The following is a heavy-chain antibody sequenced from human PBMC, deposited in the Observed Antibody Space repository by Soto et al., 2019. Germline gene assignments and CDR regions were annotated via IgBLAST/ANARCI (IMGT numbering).Heavy chain of an antibody. CDR1: GDRVSGNSAA. CDR3: AGTTSHHWLYMDV. J-gene: IGHJ6*03. Sequence: QVQLQESGPGLVKPSQTLSVTCAISGDRVSGNSAAWNWIRLSPSRGLEWLARTYYRSRWYNDYAVSVRSLITVNADTSKNQFSLQLTSVTPEDTAIYYCAGTTSHHWLYMDVWGRGTTVTVSS. D-gene: IGHD1-1*01. CDR2: TYYRSRWYN. V-gene: IGHV6-1*01.